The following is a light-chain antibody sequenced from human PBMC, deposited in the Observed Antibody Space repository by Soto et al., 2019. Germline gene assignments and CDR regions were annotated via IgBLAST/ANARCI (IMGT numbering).Light chain of an antibody. CDR3: SSYTNINTRACV. CDR2: GVT. CDR1: TNDVGGYNY. Sequence: QSALTQPASVSGSPGQSITISCSGTTNDVGGYNYVSWYQQHPGKAPKLLIYGVTDRPSGVSSRFSGSKSGNTASLTISGLQAEDEAEYYCSSYTNINTRACVFGTGTKVTVL. J-gene: IGLJ1*01. V-gene: IGLV2-14*03.